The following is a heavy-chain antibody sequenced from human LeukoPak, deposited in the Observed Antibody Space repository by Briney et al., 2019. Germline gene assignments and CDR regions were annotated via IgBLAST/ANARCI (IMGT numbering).Heavy chain of an antibody. Sequence: SVKVSCKASGGTFNNYAINWVRQAPGQGLKWMGGIFPLFETTNYAQGFQGRVTITADDSTSTAYMELNSLTTEDTAVYYCARGRESHGHYFHFWGQGTLVTVSS. V-gene: IGHV1-69*13. J-gene: IGHJ4*02. CDR2: IFPLFETT. CDR1: GGTFNNYA. D-gene: IGHD1-26*01. CDR3: ARGRESHGHYFHF.